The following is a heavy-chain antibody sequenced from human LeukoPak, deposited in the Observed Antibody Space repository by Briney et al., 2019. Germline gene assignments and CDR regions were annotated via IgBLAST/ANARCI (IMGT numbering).Heavy chain of an antibody. CDR2: TYFRSKWIY. Sequence: QTLSLTCAISGDSVSSNSATWHWIRQSPSRGLEWLARTYFRSKWIYDYAPSLKSRLTISPDTSKNQFALQLNSVTPEDTAVYFCARAGRGYYDYWGRGTLATVSS. CDR3: ARAGRGYYDY. V-gene: IGHV6-1*01. CDR1: GDSVSSNSAT. J-gene: IGHJ4*02. D-gene: IGHD3-22*01.